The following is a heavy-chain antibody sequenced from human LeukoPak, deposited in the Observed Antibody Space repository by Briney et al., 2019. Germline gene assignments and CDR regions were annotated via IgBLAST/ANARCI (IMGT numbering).Heavy chain of an antibody. Sequence: SVTVSFTASAGTFSIYAISWVRQAPGQGHEWMGGIIPIFGTANYAQKFQGRVTITADESTSTAYMELSSLRSEDTAVYYCARAGASSGWYSYWGQGTLVTVSS. CDR1: AGTFSIYA. V-gene: IGHV1-69*13. CDR2: IIPIFGTA. CDR3: ARAGASSGWYSY. J-gene: IGHJ4*02. D-gene: IGHD6-19*01.